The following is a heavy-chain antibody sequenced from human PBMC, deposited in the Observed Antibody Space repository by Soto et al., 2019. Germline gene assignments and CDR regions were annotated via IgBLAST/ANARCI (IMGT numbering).Heavy chain of an antibody. Sequence: EEQLVESGGGLVQPGGSLRLSCAASGFTFSDYYMSWVRQAPCKGLEWVANINQDGSAKSYVDSVRGRFTISRDNGKNSLSLQMESLRADDTAVYYCARWNGGFDPWGQGTLVTVSS. CDR3: ARWNGGFDP. V-gene: IGHV3-7*05. CDR1: GFTFSDYY. D-gene: IGHD1-1*01. J-gene: IGHJ5*02. CDR2: INQDGSAK.